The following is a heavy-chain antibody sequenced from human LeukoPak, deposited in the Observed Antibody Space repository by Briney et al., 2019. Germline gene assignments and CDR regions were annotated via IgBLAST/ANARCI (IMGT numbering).Heavy chain of an antibody. V-gene: IGHV3-9*01. Sequence: GGSLRLSCAASGFTFDDYAMHWVRQAPGKGLEWVSGISWNSGSIGYADSVKGRFTISRDNAKNSLYLQMNSLRAEDTALYYCARDGMGLREPDSRLDYWGQGTLVTVSS. CDR2: ISWNSGSI. CDR1: GFTFDDYA. J-gene: IGHJ4*02. D-gene: IGHD5-12*01. CDR3: ARDGMGLREPDSRLDY.